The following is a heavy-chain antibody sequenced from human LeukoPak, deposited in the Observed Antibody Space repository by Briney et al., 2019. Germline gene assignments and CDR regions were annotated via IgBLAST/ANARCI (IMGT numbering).Heavy chain of an antibody. D-gene: IGHD2-15*01. CDR2: IHYSGDT. Sequence: SETLSLTCTVSGGSISSGGFFWSWIRQHPVKGLEWIGYIHYSGDTSYNPSLKSRISISVDTSKTKFSLNVSSVTAADTALYYCTRGFHCSGGICYNYWGQGTLVTVSP. V-gene: IGHV4-31*03. CDR1: GGSISSGGFF. J-gene: IGHJ4*02. CDR3: TRGFHCSGGICYNY.